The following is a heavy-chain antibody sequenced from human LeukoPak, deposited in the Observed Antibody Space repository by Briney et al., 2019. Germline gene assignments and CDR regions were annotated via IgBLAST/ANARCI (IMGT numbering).Heavy chain of an antibody. CDR3: ARVPPTAPSYYGMDV. V-gene: IGHV4-59*01. CDR2: VYSTGST. CDR1: GDYISSYY. D-gene: IGHD3-10*01. Sequence: SETLSLTCSVSGDYISSYYWTWIRQPPGKRLEWIGYVYSTGSTNYSPSLKSRVTISVDTSRNQFSLNLNSVTAADTAVYYCARVPPTAPSYYGMDVWGHGTTVTVSS. J-gene: IGHJ6*02.